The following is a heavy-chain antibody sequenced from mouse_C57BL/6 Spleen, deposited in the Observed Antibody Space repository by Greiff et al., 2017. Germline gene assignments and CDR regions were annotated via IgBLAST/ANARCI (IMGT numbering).Heavy chain of an antibody. D-gene: IGHD3-2*02. J-gene: IGHJ2*01. Sequence: EVQLVESGGGLVQPGGSLKLSCAASGFTFSDYYMYWVRQTPEKRLEWVAYISNGGGSTYYPDTVKGRFTISRDNAKNTLYLQMSRLKSEDTAMYYCARQGDSSGYEDYFDYWGQGTTLTVSS. CDR1: GFTFSDYY. V-gene: IGHV5-12*01. CDR3: ARQGDSSGYEDYFDY. CDR2: ISNGGGST.